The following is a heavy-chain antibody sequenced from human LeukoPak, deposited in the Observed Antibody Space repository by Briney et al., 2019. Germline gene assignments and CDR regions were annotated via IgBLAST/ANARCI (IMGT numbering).Heavy chain of an antibody. D-gene: IGHD6-13*01. V-gene: IGHV3-30*18. CDR1: GFTFSNYG. CDR2: ISYDGTNV. J-gene: IGHJ6*02. Sequence: GRSLRLSSAASGFTFSNYGMHWVRKAPGEGLEWVAVISYDGTNVYYADSVKGRIAISRDNSKNTLYLQMSSLRADDTAIYYCAKDRQLARSHFYYYGLDVWGQASTVSVSS. CDR3: AKDRQLARSHFYYYGLDV.